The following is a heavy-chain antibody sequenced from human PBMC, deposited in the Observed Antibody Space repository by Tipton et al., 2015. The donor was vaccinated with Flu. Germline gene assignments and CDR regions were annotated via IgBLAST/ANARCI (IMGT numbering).Heavy chain of an antibody. CDR2: IYHIWTT. J-gene: IGHJ4*02. CDR3: SRHTGDSVRGVIDY. Sequence: TLSLTFSVSVYSIIISYYWVFFLLPPFNFLYFIFTIYHIWTTYYNPSLNILLTISLDTSKNQFSLMLSSVTAADTAVYYCSRHTGDSVRGVIDYWGQGTLVTVSS. CDR1: VYSIIISYY. V-gene: IGHV4-38-2*01. D-gene: IGHD3-10*02.